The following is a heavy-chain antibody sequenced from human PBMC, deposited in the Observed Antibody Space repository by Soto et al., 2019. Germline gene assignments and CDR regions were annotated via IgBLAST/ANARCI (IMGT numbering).Heavy chain of an antibody. CDR3: ARANGLRLGELSWGGPNWFDP. CDR1: GGSFIGYY. Sequence: QVRLQQWGAGLLKPSETLSLTCAVYGGSFIGYYWSWIRQPPGKGLEWMGEINPTGSTNYNPSLKSRVNILIDTSKNQFSLKLSSVTAADTAMYYCARANGLRLGELSWGGPNWFDPWGQGTLVTVSS. V-gene: IGHV4-34*01. D-gene: IGHD3-16*02. J-gene: IGHJ5*02. CDR2: INPTGST.